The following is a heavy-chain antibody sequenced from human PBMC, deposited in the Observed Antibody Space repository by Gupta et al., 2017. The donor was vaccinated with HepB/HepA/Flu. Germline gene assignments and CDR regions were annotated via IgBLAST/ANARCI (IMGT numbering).Heavy chain of an antibody. CDR3: ARDPGADAAIDH. J-gene: IGHJ5*02. CDR1: GLTFRDPG. CDR2: IWHDGRSK. V-gene: IGHV3-33*01. D-gene: IGHD1-26*01. Sequence: QVRLVESGGGVVQPGRSLRLSCAASGLTFRDPGMPWVRQAPGKGLEWVAVIWHDGRSKSYADSVKGRFTISRDNSRNTLSLQMDSLRAEDTAVYYCARDPGADAAIDHWGQGTLVTVSS.